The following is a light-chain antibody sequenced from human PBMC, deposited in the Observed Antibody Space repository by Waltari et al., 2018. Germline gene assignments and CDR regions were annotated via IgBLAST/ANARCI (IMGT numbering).Light chain of an antibody. J-gene: IGLJ1*01. V-gene: IGLV2-11*01. Sequence: QSALTQPRSVSGSPGQSVTISCTGTSTDVGAYAFVSWYQQHPGKAPKLMIYDVIQRPSGVPDRFSGSKSGNTASLTISGLQAEDEADYYCCSYTGRSSYVFGTGTKVTVL. CDR1: STDVGAYAF. CDR3: CSYTGRSSYV. CDR2: DVI.